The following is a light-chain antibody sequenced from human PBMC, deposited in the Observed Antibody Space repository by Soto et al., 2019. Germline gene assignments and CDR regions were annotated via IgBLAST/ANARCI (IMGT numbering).Light chain of an antibody. CDR2: GAS. CDR1: QTVSSTY. Sequence: EIVLTQSPGTLSLSPGEGATLSCRASQTVSSTYLAWYQQKPGRAPSLLIHGASTRAAGIPDRFSASGSGTHFTLTINGLEPEDLAVYFCQQFGTSPYTFGQGTTVEIK. J-gene: IGKJ2*01. V-gene: IGKV3-20*01. CDR3: QQFGTSPYT.